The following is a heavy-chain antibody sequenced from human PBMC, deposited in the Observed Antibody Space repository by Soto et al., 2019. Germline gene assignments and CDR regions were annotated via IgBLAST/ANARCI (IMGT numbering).Heavy chain of an antibody. CDR2: IDAGNGNT. CDR1: GYTFTSYP. D-gene: IGHD5-18*01. Sequence: GASVKVSCKASGYTFTSYPTHWVRQAPGQRREWMGWIDAGNGNTKYSQKFRGRVTFTTDTSASTAYMDLSSLRSEDTAVYYCARAGYPYRSRYYGMEGWGGGTTV. V-gene: IGHV1-3*01. J-gene: IGHJ6*01. CDR3: ARAGYPYRSRYYGMEG.